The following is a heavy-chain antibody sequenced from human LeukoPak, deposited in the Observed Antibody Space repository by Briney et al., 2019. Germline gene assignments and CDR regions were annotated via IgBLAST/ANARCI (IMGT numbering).Heavy chain of an antibody. CDR3: ARDPNYYDSSGPPDY. CDR2: INPNSGGT. D-gene: IGHD3-22*01. V-gene: IGHV1-2*02. J-gene: IGHJ4*02. CDR1: GYTFTGYY. Sequence: ASVKVSCKASGYTFTGYYMHWVRQAPGQGLEWMGWINPNSGGTNYAQKFQGRVTMTRDTSISTAYMELSRLRSHDPAVHYCARDPNYYDSSGPPDYWGQGTLVTVSS.